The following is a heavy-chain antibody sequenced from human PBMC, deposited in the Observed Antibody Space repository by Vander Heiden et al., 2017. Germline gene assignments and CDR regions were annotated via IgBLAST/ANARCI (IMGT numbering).Heavy chain of an antibody. CDR3: AKISPYYYYGMDV. Sequence: EVQLLESGGGLVQAGGSLRLSCAASGFTFSSYAMSWVRQSPGKGLEWVSAISGSGGSTYYADSVKGRFTISRDNSKNTLYLQMNSLRAEDTAVYYCAKISPYYYYGMDVWGQGTTVTVSS. D-gene: IGHD3-3*02. CDR1: GFTFSSYA. V-gene: IGHV3-23*01. CDR2: ISGSGGST. J-gene: IGHJ6*02.